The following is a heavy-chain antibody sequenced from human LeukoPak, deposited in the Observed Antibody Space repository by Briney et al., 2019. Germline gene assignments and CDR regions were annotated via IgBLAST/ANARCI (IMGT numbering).Heavy chain of an antibody. D-gene: IGHD3-22*01. J-gene: IGHJ4*02. V-gene: IGHV1-2*02. Sequence: GASVKVSCKASGYTFTGYYMHWVRQAPGQGLEWMGWINPNSGGTNYAQKFQGRVTMTRDTSISTAYMELSSLRSEDTAVYYCASRLVKNYDSSPQDYWGQGTLVTVSS. CDR1: GYTFTGYY. CDR2: INPNSGGT. CDR3: ASRLVKNYDSSPQDY.